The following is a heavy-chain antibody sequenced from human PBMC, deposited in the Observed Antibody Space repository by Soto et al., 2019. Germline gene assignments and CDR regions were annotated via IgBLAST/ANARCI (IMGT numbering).Heavy chain of an antibody. Sequence: QVQLVQSGAEVKKPGASVKVSCKASGYTFIGYYIHWVRQAPGQGLEWMGWINPNTGGTNYAQKFRGWVTMTRDTSINTVYRELGRLRSDDTAVYYCAKEGGGYGDVTWFDPWGQGTLVTVSS. J-gene: IGHJ5*02. CDR1: GYTFIGYY. CDR3: AKEGGGYGDVTWFDP. D-gene: IGHD4-17*01. CDR2: INPNTGGT. V-gene: IGHV1-2*04.